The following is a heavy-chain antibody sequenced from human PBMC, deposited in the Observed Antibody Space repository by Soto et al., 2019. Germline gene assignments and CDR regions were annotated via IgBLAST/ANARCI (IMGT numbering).Heavy chain of an antibody. CDR3: ARLHGYCIGSSCHGHYAMDV. CDR1: SASISSSSYT. CDR2: IYDSGRT. D-gene: IGHD2-2*01. Sequence: SETLSLTCTVSSASISSSSYTWGWIRQPPGKGLEWIGSIYDSGRTYYNPSLNSRVTVSVDTSKNQFSLKVTSVTAADTAVYYCARLHGYCIGSSCHGHYAMDVWGQGTTVTVSS. J-gene: IGHJ6*02. V-gene: IGHV4-39*01.